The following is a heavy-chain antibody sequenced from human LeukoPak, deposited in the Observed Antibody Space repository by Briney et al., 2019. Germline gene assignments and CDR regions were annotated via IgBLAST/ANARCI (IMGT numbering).Heavy chain of an antibody. CDR1: GFTFSSYG. D-gene: IGHD3-22*01. CDR2: ISGSGSST. V-gene: IGHV3-23*01. J-gene: IGHJ4*02. Sequence: GGSLRLSCAASGFTFSSYGMSWVRQAPGKGLEWVSGISGSGSSTYYADSVKGRFTISRDNSKNTLSLQLNTLRPEDTALYYCASSRYDSSGYYGIIGYWGQGTLVTVSS. CDR3: ASSRYDSSGYYGIIGY.